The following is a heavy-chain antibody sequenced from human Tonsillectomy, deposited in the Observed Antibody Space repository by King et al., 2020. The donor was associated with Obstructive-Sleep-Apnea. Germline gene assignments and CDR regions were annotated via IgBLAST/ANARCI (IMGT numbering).Heavy chain of an antibody. V-gene: IGHV3-11*01. J-gene: IGHJ3*02. D-gene: IGHD3-10*01. CDR1: GFTFSDYY. Sequence: VQLVESGGGLVKPGGSLRLSCAVSGFTFSDYYLSWSLQAPGEGLEWVSYISSSVCTIYYADSLKGRFTLSRDNAKNSLYMQMNSLRAADTAVYYCARDGKRDYGSGSYYHDAFDIWGQGTMVTVSS. CDR3: ARDGKRDYGSGSYYHDAFDI. CDR2: ISSSVCTI.